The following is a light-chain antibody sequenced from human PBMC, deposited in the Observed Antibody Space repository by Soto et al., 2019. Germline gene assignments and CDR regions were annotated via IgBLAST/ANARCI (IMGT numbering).Light chain of an antibody. J-gene: IGKJ4*01. V-gene: IGKV3-11*01. CDR1: QSVSNY. CDR3: QQRSNWPRLT. Sequence: EIVLTQSPATLPLSPGERATLSCRASQSVSNYLAWYQQKPGQAPRLLIYDASNRATGIPARCSGSGSGTDFTLTISSLEPEDFAVYYCQQRSNWPRLTFGGGTKVEIK. CDR2: DAS.